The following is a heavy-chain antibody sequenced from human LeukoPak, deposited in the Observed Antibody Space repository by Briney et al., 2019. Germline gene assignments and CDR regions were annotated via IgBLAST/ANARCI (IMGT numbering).Heavy chain of an antibody. Sequence: GASVKVSCKASGYTFTSYDINWVRQATGQGLEWMGWINPNSGNTGYAQKFQGRVTMTRDTSTSTVYMELSSLRSEDTAVYYCARDRSIAVAGTRGYFDYWGQGTLVTVSS. CDR2: INPNSGNT. V-gene: IGHV1-8*01. D-gene: IGHD6-19*01. J-gene: IGHJ4*02. CDR3: ARDRSIAVAGTRGYFDY. CDR1: GYTFTSYD.